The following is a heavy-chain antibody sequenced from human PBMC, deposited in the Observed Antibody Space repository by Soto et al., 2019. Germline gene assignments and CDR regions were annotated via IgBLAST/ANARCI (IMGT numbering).Heavy chain of an antibody. CDR1: GYTFNTHD. D-gene: IGHD4-17*01. J-gene: IGHJ4*02. Sequence: QVQLVQSGAEVQKPGASVKVSCKASGYTFNTHDINWVRQATGQGLEWMGWMNPTSGNTAFAQKFQGRLTMTRNPSISTAYMELSSLRSEDTAVYYCARADYNDYYFVDYWGQGTLVTVSS. CDR2: MNPTSGNT. V-gene: IGHV1-8*01. CDR3: ARADYNDYYFVDY.